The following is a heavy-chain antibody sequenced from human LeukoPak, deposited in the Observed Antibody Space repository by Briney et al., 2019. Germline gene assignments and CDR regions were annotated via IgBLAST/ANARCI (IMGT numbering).Heavy chain of an antibody. V-gene: IGHV1-69*01. D-gene: IGHD2-15*01. CDR3: ARDHCSGGSCFYYFDY. Sequence: PGASVKVSCKASGGTFSSYAISWVRQAPGQGLEWMGGIIPIFGTANYAQKFQGRVTITADESTSTAYMELSGLRSEDTAVYYCARDHCSGGSCFYYFDYWGQGTLVTVSS. CDR1: GGTFSSYA. CDR2: IIPIFGTA. J-gene: IGHJ4*02.